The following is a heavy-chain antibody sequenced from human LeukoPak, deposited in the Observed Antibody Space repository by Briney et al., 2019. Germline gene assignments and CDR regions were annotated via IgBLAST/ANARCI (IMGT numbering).Heavy chain of an antibody. J-gene: IGHJ4*02. CDR3: ATEPVNYYDSSGYQY. Sequence: GASVKVSCKASGYTFTSYGISWVRQAPGQGLEWMGWISACNGNTNYAQKLQGRVTMTTDTSTSTAYMELRSLRSDDTAVYYCATEPVNYYDSSGYQYWGQGTLVTVSS. CDR1: GYTFTSYG. CDR2: ISACNGNT. V-gene: IGHV1-18*01. D-gene: IGHD3-22*01.